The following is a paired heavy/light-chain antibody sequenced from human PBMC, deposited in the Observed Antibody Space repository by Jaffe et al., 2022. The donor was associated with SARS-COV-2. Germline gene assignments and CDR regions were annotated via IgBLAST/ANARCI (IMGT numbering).Light chain of an antibody. Sequence: DIQMTQSPSSVSAFVGDRVTITCRASQGIRSWLAWYQQKPGKAPKLLIYAASSLQSGVPTRFSGSGSETDFTLTISSLQPEDFATYYCQQANSPYTFGQGTKLEI. CDR2: AAS. CDR3: QQANSPYT. J-gene: IGKJ2*01. V-gene: IGKV1D-12*01. CDR1: QGIRSW.
Heavy chain of an antibody. V-gene: IGHV4-59*01. CDR3: ARDAGYSSGWYSVDNYYMDV. D-gene: IGHD6-19*01. CDR1: GGSISTYY. J-gene: IGHJ6*03. CDR2: VFYSGST. Sequence: QVQLQESGPGLVKPSETLSLTCTVSGGSISTYYWSWIRQPPGKGLEWIGYVFYSGSTNYNPSLKSRVTISVDTSKNQFSLKLSSVTAADTAVYYCARDAGYSSGWYSVDNYYMDVWGKGTTVTVSS.